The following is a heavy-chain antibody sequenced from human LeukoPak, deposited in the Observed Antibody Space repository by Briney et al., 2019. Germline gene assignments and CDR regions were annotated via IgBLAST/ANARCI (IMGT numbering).Heavy chain of an antibody. J-gene: IGHJ4*02. V-gene: IGHV3-30-3*01. D-gene: IGHD3-16*01. CDR2: ISYDGSNK. Sequence: PGGSLRLSCAASGFTFGFTFSSYWMHWVRQAPGKGLEWLSVISYDGSNKYYADSVKGRFTISRDNSKNTLYLQMNSLRAEDTAVYYCARGGGGDYIDYWGQGTLVTVSS. CDR3: ARGGGGDYIDY. CDR1: GFTFGFTFSSYW.